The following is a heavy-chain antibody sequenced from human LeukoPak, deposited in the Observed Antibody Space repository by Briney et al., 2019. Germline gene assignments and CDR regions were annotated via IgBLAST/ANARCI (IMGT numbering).Heavy chain of an antibody. D-gene: IGHD3-10*01. CDR2: ISGSGVSI. J-gene: IGHJ1*01. CDR3: AKVGWYGDLEH. Sequence: PGGSLRLSCEGYGFPFGTYGMTWVRHAPGRGLEWVATISGSGVSIYYADSVKDRFTISRDNNENTVSLQMNSLRVEDTALYYCAKVGWYGDLEHWGQGTQVAVSS. CDR1: GFPFGTYG. V-gene: IGHV3-23*01.